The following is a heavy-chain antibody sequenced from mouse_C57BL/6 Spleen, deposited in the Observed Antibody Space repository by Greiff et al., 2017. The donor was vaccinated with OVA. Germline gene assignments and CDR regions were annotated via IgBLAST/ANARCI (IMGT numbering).Heavy chain of an antibody. CDR3: ANGNFFDY. V-gene: IGHV1-52*01. J-gene: IGHJ2*01. CDR1: GYTFTSYW. D-gene: IGHD2-1*01. CDR2: IDPSDSET. Sequence: VKLQQPGAELVRPGSSVKLSCKASGYTFTSYWMHWVKQRPIQGLEWIGNIDPSDSETHYNQKFKDKATLTVDKSSSTAYMQLSSLTSEDSAVYYCANGNFFDYWGQGTTLTVSS.